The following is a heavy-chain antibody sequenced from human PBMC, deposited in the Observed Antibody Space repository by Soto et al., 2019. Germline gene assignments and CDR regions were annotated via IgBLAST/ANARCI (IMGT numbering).Heavy chain of an antibody. CDR3: ARVWGGAFDI. Sequence: QVQLQESGPGLVKPSETLSLTCTVSGGSISSYYWNWIRLPPGKGLGWIGYIYYSGSTNYNPSLERRVTISVDTSKNQFSLRLSSVPAADTGVDYCARVWGGAFDIWGQGTMVTFSS. CDR1: GGSISSYY. D-gene: IGHD3-10*01. CDR2: IYYSGST. J-gene: IGHJ3*02. V-gene: IGHV4-59*01.